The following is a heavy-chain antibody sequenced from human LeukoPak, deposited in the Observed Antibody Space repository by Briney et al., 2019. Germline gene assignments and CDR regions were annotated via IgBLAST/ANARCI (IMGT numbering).Heavy chain of an antibody. CDR1: GFSFDDYA. CDR3: ALPVVGQLVGATGSVDY. V-gene: IGHV3-43*02. J-gene: IGHJ4*02. D-gene: IGHD1-26*01. CDR2: ISGDGGNT. Sequence: PGGSLRLSCAASGFSFDDYAMHWVRQAPGKGLEWVSLISGDGGNTYYADSVKGRFTISRDNSKNSLYLQMNSLITEDTALYYCALPVVGQLVGATGSVDYWGQGTLVTVSS.